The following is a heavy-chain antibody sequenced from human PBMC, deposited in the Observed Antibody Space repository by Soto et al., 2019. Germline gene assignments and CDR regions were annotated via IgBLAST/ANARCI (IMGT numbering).Heavy chain of an antibody. D-gene: IGHD3-10*01. V-gene: IGHV3-33*01. J-gene: IGHJ4*02. CDR1: GFTFSSYG. Sequence: QVQLVESGGGVVQPGRSLRLSCAASGFTFSSYGMPWVRQAPGKGLEWVAVIWYDGSNKYYADSVKGRFTISRDNSKHALYLQRNSRRAEYTAVYYCAIDRGPAGVCDYWGQGTLVTVSS. CDR3: AIDRGPAGVCDY. CDR2: IWYDGSNK.